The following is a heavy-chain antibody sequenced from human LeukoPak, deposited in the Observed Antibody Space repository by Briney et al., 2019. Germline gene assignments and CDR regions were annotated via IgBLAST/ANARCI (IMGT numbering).Heavy chain of an antibody. J-gene: IGHJ4*02. D-gene: IGHD6-19*01. Sequence: GGSLTLSCAASGFIFSDYYMSWIRQAPGKGLEWVSYISPSGLTIYYADSVRGRFTISRDNAKNSLSLQMNSLRAEDTAVYFCARSIAVAEPFDHWGQGTLVPVFS. V-gene: IGHV3-11*01. CDR1: GFIFSDYY. CDR2: ISPSGLTI. CDR3: ARSIAVAEPFDH.